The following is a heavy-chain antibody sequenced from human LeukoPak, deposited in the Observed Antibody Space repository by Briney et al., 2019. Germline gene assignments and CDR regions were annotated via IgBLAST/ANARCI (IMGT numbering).Heavy chain of an antibody. CDR2: ISGSGGRT. CDR3: AKDNEGIVATPFDY. J-gene: IGHJ4*02. D-gene: IGHD5-12*01. CDR1: GFTFSSYG. Sequence: PGGTLRLSCAASGFTFSSYGMSWVRQAPGKGLEWVSAISGSGGRTYYADSVKGRFTISRDNSKNTLYLQMNSLRAEDTAVYYCAKDNEGIVATPFDYWGQGTLVTVSS. V-gene: IGHV3-23*01.